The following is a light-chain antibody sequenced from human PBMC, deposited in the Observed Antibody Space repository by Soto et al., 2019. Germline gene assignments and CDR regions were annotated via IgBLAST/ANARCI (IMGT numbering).Light chain of an antibody. V-gene: IGLV2-23*01. Sequence: QSVMTQDASVSGSPGQSITISCSGTSSNIGGYNVVSWYQQHPGKAPKVIVYEGIKRPSGDSDRFSGSTSGSTASLTISGLQAEDEAEYYCCSYVGATTYVFGRGTKVTVL. CDR1: SSNIGGYNV. CDR2: EGI. J-gene: IGLJ1*01. CDR3: CSYVGATTYV.